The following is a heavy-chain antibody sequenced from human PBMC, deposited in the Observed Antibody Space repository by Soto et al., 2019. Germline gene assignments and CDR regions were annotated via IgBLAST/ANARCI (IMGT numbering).Heavy chain of an antibody. CDR1: GGSISSGDCY. J-gene: IGHJ4*02. Sequence: SETLSLTCTVSGGSISSGDCYWSWIRQPPGKGLEWIGFMYYSGSTYYNPSLKSRVTISVDRSKNQFSLKLSSVTAADTAVYYCARGNVVAIDYWGQGTLVTVS. CDR2: MYYSGST. V-gene: IGHV4-30-4*01. CDR3: ARGNVVAIDY. D-gene: IGHD2-21*01.